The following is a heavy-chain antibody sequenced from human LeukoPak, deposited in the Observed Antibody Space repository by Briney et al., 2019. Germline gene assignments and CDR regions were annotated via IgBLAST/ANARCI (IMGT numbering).Heavy chain of an antibody. V-gene: IGHV1-46*01. D-gene: IGHD6-13*01. CDR2: INPSGGST. CDR1: GYTFTSCF. CDR3: AREAAAANFDY. J-gene: IGHJ4*02. Sequence: GASVKVSCKASGYTFTSCFIHWVRQAPGQGLEWMGIINPSGGSTSYAQKFQGRVTMTRDTSTSTVYMELSSLRSEDTAVYYCAREAAAANFDYWGQGTLVTVSS.